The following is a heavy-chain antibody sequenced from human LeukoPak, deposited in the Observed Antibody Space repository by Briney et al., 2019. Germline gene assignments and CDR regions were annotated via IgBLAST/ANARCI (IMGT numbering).Heavy chain of an antibody. V-gene: IGHV4-34*01. CDR2: INHSGST. CDR1: GGSISSYY. J-gene: IGHJ4*02. Sequence: PSETLSLTCTVSGGSISSYYWSWIRQPPGKGLEWIGEINHSGSTNYNPSLKSRVTISVDTSKNQFSLKLSSVTAADTAVYYCARLHSSGYYYDYWGQGTLVTVSS. CDR3: ARLHSSGYYYDY. D-gene: IGHD3-22*01.